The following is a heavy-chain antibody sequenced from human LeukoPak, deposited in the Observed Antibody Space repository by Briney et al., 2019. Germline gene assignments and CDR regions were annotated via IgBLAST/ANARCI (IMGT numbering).Heavy chain of an antibody. CDR3: AKEGTALASSYFDY. V-gene: IGHV3-30*18. J-gene: IGHJ4*02. CDR1: GFTFRSYG. Sequence: GGSLRLSCVGSGFTFRSYGMQWVRQAPGKGLEWVAVISHDGTVQHYADSVKGRITISRDNSDNTLYLQMNSLRDEDTAMYYCAKEGTALASSYFDYWGQGTLITVSS. CDR2: ISHDGTVQ. D-gene: IGHD5-18*01.